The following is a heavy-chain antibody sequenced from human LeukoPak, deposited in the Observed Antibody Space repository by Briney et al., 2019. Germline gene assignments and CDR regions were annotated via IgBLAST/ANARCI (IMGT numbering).Heavy chain of an antibody. CDR1: GFTVSSSY. V-gene: IGHV3-53*05. CDR2: IYSGGST. Sequence: GGSLRLSCGASGFTVSSSYMSWVRQAPGRGLEWVSVIYSGGSTYYADSVKGRFTISRDNSKNTLYLQMNSLRAEDTAVYYCASQRGYSYGYYYYYMDVWGKGTTVTVSS. D-gene: IGHD5-18*01. J-gene: IGHJ6*03. CDR3: ASQRGYSYGYYYYYMDV.